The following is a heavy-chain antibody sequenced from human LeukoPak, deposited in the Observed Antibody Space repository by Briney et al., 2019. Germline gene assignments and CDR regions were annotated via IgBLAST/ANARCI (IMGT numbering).Heavy chain of an antibody. J-gene: IGHJ4*02. D-gene: IGHD3-3*01. CDR3: ARAHDFWSGYSNF. CDR1: GFTFSRDV. CDR2: ITGSGDST. V-gene: IGHV3-23*01. Sequence: GGSLRLSCAASGFTFSRDVMSWVRQTPGRGLEWVSGITGSGDSTFYADSVKGRFTISRNNSKNTLFLQMKYLRAEDTAIFYCARAHDFWSGYSNFWGQGTLATVSS.